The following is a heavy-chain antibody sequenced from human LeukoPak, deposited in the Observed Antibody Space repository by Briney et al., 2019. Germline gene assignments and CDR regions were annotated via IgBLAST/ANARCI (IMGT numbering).Heavy chain of an antibody. V-gene: IGHV4-61*01. CDR2: IYYSGST. Sequence: SETLSLTCTVSGGSVSSGSYYWSWIRQPPGRGLEWIGYIYYSGSTNYNPSLKSRVTISVDTSKNQFSLKLSSVTAADTAVYYCARSTVVTLEAFDIWGQGTMVTVSS. CDR3: ARSTVVTLEAFDI. D-gene: IGHD4-23*01. J-gene: IGHJ3*02. CDR1: GGSVSSGSYY.